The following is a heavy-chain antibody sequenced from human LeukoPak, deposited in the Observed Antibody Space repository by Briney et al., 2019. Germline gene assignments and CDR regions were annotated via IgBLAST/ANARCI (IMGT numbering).Heavy chain of an antibody. D-gene: IGHD2-2*02. CDR2: ISSSSSYI. CDR3: ARDGGYNYGMDV. CDR1: GFTFSSYS. J-gene: IGHJ6*02. Sequence: GGSLRLSCAASGFTFSSYSMNWVRQAPGKGLEWDSSISSSSSYIYYADSVKGRFTISRDNAKNSLYLQMNSLRAEDTAVYYCARDGGYNYGMDVWGQGTTVTVSS. V-gene: IGHV3-21*01.